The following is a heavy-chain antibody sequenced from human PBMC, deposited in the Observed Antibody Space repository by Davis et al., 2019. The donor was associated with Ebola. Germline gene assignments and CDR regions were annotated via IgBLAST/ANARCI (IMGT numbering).Heavy chain of an antibody. CDR2: IYYSGST. J-gene: IGHJ5*02. CDR1: GGSVSSGSYY. V-gene: IGHV4-61*01. D-gene: IGHD2-2*01. CDR3: ARAIVVAPFDP. Sequence: MPSETLSLTCTVSGGSVSSGSYYWSWIRQPPGKGLEWIGYIYYSGSTNYNPSLKSRVTISVDTSKNQFSLKLSSVTAADTAVYYCARAIVVAPFDPWGQGTLVTVSS.